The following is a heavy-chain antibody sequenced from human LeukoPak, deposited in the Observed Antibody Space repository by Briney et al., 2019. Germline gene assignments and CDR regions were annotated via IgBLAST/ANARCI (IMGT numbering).Heavy chain of an antibody. CDR3: ARERIGIVVVVAATNPLDY. CDR1: GGTFSSYA. J-gene: IGHJ4*02. V-gene: IGHV1-69*06. Sequence: SVKVSCKASGGTFSSYAISWVRQAPGQGLEWMGGIIPIFGTANYAQKFQGRVTITADKSTSTAYMELGRLRSDDTAVYYCARERIGIVVVVAATNPLDYWGQGTLVTVSS. CDR2: IIPIFGTA. D-gene: IGHD2-15*01.